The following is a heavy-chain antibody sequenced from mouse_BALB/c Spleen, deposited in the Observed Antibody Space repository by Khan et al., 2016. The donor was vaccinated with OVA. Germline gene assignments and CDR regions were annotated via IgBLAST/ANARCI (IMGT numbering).Heavy chain of an antibody. D-gene: IGHD1-1*02. CDR1: GFTFSTYG. V-gene: IGHV5-6*01. CDR2: INSGGHYT. J-gene: IGHJ3*01. Sequence: DVHLVESGGDLVKPGGSLKLSCAASGFTFSTYGMSWVRQTPDKRLEWVATINSGGHYTFYIDSVQGRFTISRDNAKNTLQMSSLKSEDTAIYYCARLAYYYNSEGFAYWGQGTLVTVSA. CDR3: ARLAYYYNSEGFAY.